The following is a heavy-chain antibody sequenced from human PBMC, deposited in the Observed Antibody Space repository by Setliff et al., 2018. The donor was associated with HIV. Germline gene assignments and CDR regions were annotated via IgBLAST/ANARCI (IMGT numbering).Heavy chain of an antibody. CDR1: GGSISSYY. V-gene: IGHV4-59*08. Sequence: SETMSLACTVSGGSISSYYGSWIRQPPGKGMEWIGYIYYSGSTNYNPSLKRRVTISVDTSKNQFSLKLSSVTAADTAVYYCARISTPTYYNFWSGLLDWYFDLWGRGTLVTVSS. CDR3: ARISTPTYYNFWSGLLDWYFDL. CDR2: IYYSGST. J-gene: IGHJ2*01. D-gene: IGHD3-3*01.